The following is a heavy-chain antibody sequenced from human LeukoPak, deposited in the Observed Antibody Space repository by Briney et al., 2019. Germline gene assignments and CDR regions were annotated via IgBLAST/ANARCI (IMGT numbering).Heavy chain of an antibody. Sequence: GGSLRLSCAASGFTFSAYAMHWVRQAPGKGLEWVALISYDGSDTYFADSVKGRFTISRDNSKNTLYLQMNSLRGDDTAVNYCARRKRTTVVIDAFDIWGQGTMVIVSS. D-gene: IGHD4-23*01. J-gene: IGHJ3*02. CDR3: ARRKRTTVVIDAFDI. CDR1: GFTFSAYA. CDR2: ISYDGSDT. V-gene: IGHV3-30-3*01.